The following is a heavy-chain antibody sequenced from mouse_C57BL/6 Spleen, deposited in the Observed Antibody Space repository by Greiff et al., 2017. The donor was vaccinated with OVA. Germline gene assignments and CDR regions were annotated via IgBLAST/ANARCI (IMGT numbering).Heavy chain of an antibody. V-gene: IGHV1-69*01. CDR2: IDPSDSYT. Sequence: QVQLQQPGAELVMPGASVKLSCKASGYTFTSYWMHWVKQRPGQGLEWIGEIDPSDSYTNYNQKFKGKSTLTVDKSSSTAYMQLSSLTSEDSAVYYFARSYYGNLAWFAYWGQGTLVTVSA. J-gene: IGHJ3*01. CDR3: ARSYYGNLAWFAY. D-gene: IGHD2-10*01. CDR1: GYTFTSYW.